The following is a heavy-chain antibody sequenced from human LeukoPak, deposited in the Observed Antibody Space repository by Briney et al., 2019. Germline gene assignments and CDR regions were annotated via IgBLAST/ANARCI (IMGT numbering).Heavy chain of an antibody. J-gene: IGHJ4*02. CDR1: GGSISSPNW. V-gene: IGHV4-28*05. CDR3: ARTDSYGYVHVY. Sequence: SETLSLTCTVSGGSISSPNWWGWIRPPPGKGLEWIGYIYYTGSIYYNPSLKSRVTMSVDTSKNQFSLKLRSVTAVDTAVYYCARTDSYGYVHVYWGQGTLVTVSS. CDR2: IYYTGSI. D-gene: IGHD5-18*01.